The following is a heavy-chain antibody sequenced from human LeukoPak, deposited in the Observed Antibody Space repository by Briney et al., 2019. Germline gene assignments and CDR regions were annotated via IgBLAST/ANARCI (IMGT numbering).Heavy chain of an antibody. J-gene: IGHJ5*02. D-gene: IGHD3-3*01. V-gene: IGHV4-34*01. CDR2: INHTGNI. CDR1: GGPFTGYF. CDR3: ARRSYRNYDFWSGGWFDP. Sequence: SETLSLTCAVYGGPFTGYFWSWIRQTPGKGLEWIGEINHTGNINYNPSLKSRVTISVDTSKKQFSLGLNSVTAADTALYYCARRSYRNYDFWSGGWFDPWGQGTLVTVSS.